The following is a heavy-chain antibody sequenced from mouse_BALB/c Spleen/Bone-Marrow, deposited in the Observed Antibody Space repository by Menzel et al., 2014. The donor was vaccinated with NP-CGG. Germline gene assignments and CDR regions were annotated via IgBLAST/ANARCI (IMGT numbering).Heavy chain of an antibody. CDR1: GYAFSSSW. CDR2: IYPGDGDI. J-gene: IGHJ4*01. Sequence: VQLQESGPELVKPGASVKISCKASGYAFSSSWVNWVKQRPGQGLEWIGRIYPGDGDINYNGKFKGKATLTADKSSSTAYMQLSSLTSVDSAVYFCVRSDGYRVMVYWGQGTSVTVSS. CDR3: VRSDGYRVMVY. V-gene: IGHV1-82*01. D-gene: IGHD2-3*01.